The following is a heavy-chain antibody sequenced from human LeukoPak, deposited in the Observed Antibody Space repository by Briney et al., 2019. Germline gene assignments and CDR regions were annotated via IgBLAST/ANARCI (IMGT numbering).Heavy chain of an antibody. CDR1: GASISGYY. J-gene: IGHJ4*02. D-gene: IGHD3-9*01. CDR3: ARHAPEYFDFL. Sequence: PSETLSLTCTVSGASISGYYCSWLRQPPGKGLEWIGYIYYTGTTTCNPSLKSRVTMSADTSKNQFSLTLSSVTAADTAVYYCARHAPEYFDFLWGQGTRVTVSS. CDR2: IYYTGTT. V-gene: IGHV4-59*08.